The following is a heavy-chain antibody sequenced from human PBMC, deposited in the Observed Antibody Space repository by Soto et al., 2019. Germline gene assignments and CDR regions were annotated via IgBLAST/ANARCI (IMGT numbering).Heavy chain of an antibody. J-gene: IGHJ6*02. CDR1: GGSIRSGCYY. Sequence: PSETLSLTCTVCGGSIRSGCYYWRWVRQNRRRGLEWIGNIYYSGNTYYNPSLKSRLTISVDTSKNPSSLTLRPLTASYPSFYYSPQPRLMAPAGTVRHYFALGVGGQGTMVTV. CDR2: IYYSGNT. V-gene: IGHV4-31*03. D-gene: IGHD2-2*01. CDR3: PQPRLMAPAGTVRHYFALGV.